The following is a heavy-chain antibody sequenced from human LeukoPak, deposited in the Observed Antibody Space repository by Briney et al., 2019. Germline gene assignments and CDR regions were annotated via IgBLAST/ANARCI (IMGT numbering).Heavy chain of an antibody. Sequence: GGSLRLSCAASGFTFSSYAMSWVRQAPGKGLEWVSAISGSGGSTYYADSVKGRFTISRDNSKNTLYLQMSSLRAEDTAVYYCATDPPFYYYDSSGYYNDYWGQGTLVTVSS. CDR2: ISGSGGST. CDR3: ATDPPFYYYDSSGYYNDY. D-gene: IGHD3-22*01. CDR1: GFTFSSYA. V-gene: IGHV3-23*01. J-gene: IGHJ4*02.